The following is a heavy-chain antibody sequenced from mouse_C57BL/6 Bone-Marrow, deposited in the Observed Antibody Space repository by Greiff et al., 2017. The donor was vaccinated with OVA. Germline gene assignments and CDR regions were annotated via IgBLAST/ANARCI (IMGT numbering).Heavy chain of an antibody. D-gene: IGHD1-1*01. Sequence: EVQLVESGGGLVKPGGSLKLSCAASGFTFSDYGMHWVRQAPEKGLEWVAYISSGSSTIYYADTVKGRFTISRDNAKNTLFLQMTSLRSEDTAMYYCAKIYYYGSIYAVDYWGQGTSVTVSS. CDR2: ISSGSSTI. J-gene: IGHJ4*01. V-gene: IGHV5-17*01. CDR1: GFTFSDYG. CDR3: AKIYYYGSIYAVDY.